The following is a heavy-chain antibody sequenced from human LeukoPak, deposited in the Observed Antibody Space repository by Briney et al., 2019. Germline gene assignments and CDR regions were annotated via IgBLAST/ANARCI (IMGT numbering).Heavy chain of an antibody. CDR3: ARLSLVRGAPDYYFDY. CDR2: IYTSGST. J-gene: IGHJ4*02. V-gene: IGHV4-61*02. D-gene: IGHD3-10*01. Sequence: SQTLSLTCTVSGGSISSGSYYWSWIRQPAGKGLEWIGRIYTSGSTNYNPSLKSRVTISVDTSKNQFSLKLSSVTAADTAVYYCARLSLVRGAPDYYFDYWGQGTLVTVSS. CDR1: GGSISSGSYY.